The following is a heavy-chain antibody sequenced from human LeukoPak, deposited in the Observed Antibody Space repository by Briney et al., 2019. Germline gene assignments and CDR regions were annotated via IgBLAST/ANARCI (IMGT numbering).Heavy chain of an antibody. CDR2: TSSSSGYI. J-gene: IGHJ4*02. Sequence: GGSLRLSCAASGFTFSSYSMSWVRQAPGKGLEGVSSTSSSSGYIYYADSVKGRFTISTDNAKNSLYLQMNSLRAEDTDVYYCARVGDYCSGGSCYSGSLDYWGQGTLVTVSS. CDR1: GFTFSSYS. D-gene: IGHD2-15*01. V-gene: IGHV3-21*04. CDR3: ARVGDYCSGGSCYSGSLDY.